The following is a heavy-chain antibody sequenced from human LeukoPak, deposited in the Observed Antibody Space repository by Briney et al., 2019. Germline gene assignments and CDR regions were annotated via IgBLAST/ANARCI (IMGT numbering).Heavy chain of an antibody. Sequence: GGSLRLSCAASGFTFSIYSMTWVRQAPGKGLEWVSAIGSSRSIYYADSVKGRFTVSRDDAKNSLYLQMNSLRAEDTAVYYCAREGVGGYTEAFDYWGQGTLVTVSS. CDR3: AREGVGGYTEAFDY. CDR2: IGSSRSI. V-gene: IGHV3-21*01. J-gene: IGHJ4*02. D-gene: IGHD5-12*01. CDR1: GFTFSIYS.